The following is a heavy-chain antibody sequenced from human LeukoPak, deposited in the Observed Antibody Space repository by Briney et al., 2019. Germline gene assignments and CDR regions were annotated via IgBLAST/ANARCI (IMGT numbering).Heavy chain of an antibody. V-gene: IGHV1-69*05. J-gene: IGHJ1*01. D-gene: IGHD2-2*01. CDR2: IIPIFGTA. Sequence: GALVKVSCKASGGTFSSYAISWVRQAPGQGLEWMGRIIPIFGTANYAQKFQGRVTITTDESTSTAYMELSSLRSEDTAVYYCARSSLHCSSTSCPQRAEYFQHWGQGTLVTVSS. CDR3: ARSSLHCSSTSCPQRAEYFQH. CDR1: GGTFSSYA.